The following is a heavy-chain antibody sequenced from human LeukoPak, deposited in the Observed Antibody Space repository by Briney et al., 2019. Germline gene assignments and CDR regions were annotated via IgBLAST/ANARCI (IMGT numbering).Heavy chain of an antibody. Sequence: ASVKVSCKASGYTFTSYDINWVRQAPGQGLEWMGWINSNSGGTNYAQKFQGWVTMTRDASISTAYMELSRLRSDDTAVYYCARGMIAVAGTDWFDPWGQGTLVTVSS. CDR3: ARGMIAVAGTDWFDP. J-gene: IGHJ5*02. CDR2: INSNSGGT. CDR1: GYTFTSYD. V-gene: IGHV1-2*04. D-gene: IGHD6-19*01.